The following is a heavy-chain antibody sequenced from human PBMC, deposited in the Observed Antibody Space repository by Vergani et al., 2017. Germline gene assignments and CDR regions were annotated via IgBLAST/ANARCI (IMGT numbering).Heavy chain of an antibody. J-gene: IGHJ3*02. CDR1: GFTFSSYG. Sequence: QVQLVESGGGVVQPGRSLRLSCAASGFTFSSYGMHWVRQAPGKGLEWVAVISYDGSNKYYADSVKGRFTISRDNSKNTLYLQMNSLRAEDTAVYYCAKAPVAGTTWWGDFDIWGQGTMVTVSS. D-gene: IGHD6-19*01. CDR3: AKAPVAGTTWWGDFDI. CDR2: ISYDGSNK. V-gene: IGHV3-30*18.